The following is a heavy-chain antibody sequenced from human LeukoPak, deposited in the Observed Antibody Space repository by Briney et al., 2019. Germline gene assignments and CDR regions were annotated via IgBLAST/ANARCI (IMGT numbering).Heavy chain of an antibody. CDR1: GFTFSNAW. Sequence: GGSLRLSCAASGFTFSNAWMSWARQAPGKGLEWVARIKSKTDGGTTDYAAPVKGRFTISRDDSESTLYLQMNSLKTEDTGVYYCTRELLNLDYWGQGTLVTVSS. J-gene: IGHJ4*02. CDR2: IKSKTDGGTT. D-gene: IGHD1-26*01. V-gene: IGHV3-15*01. CDR3: TRELLNLDY.